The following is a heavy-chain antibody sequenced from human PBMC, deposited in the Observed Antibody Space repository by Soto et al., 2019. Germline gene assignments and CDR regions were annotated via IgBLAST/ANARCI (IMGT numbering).Heavy chain of an antibody. J-gene: IGHJ4*02. CDR2: IDHSGGT. CDR3: ARGVWNLDY. D-gene: IGHD3-16*01. Sequence: ASETLSLTCAVYSGSFSCYYWSWIRQPPGKGLEWIGQIDHSGGTNYNPSLKTRVTISVDSSKNQFSLKLSSVTATDTAVYYCARGVWNLDYWGQGTLVTVSS. V-gene: IGHV4-34*01. CDR1: SGSFSCYY.